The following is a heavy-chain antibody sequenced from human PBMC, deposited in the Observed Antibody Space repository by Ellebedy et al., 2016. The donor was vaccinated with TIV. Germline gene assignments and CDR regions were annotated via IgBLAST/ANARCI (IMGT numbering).Heavy chain of an antibody. CDR3: ARDPDIVVVPVGYYYYGMDV. CDR1: GFTFSSYG. CDR2: ISYDGSNK. V-gene: IGHV3-30*03. Sequence: GESLKISXAASGFTFSSYGMHWVRQAPGKGLEWVAVISYDGSNKYYADSVKGRFTISRDNSKNTLYLQMNSLRAEDTAVYYCARDPDIVVVPVGYYYYGMDVWGQGTTVTVSS. D-gene: IGHD2-2*01. J-gene: IGHJ6*02.